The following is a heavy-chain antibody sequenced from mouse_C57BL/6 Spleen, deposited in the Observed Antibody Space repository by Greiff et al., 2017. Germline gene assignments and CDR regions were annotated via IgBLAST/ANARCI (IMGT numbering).Heavy chain of an antibody. V-gene: IGHV1-72*01. Sequence: QVQLQQPGAELVRPGDSVKLSCKASGYTFTSYWMHWVKQRPGRGLEWIGRIDPNSGGTKYNEKFKSKATLTVDKPSSTAYMQLSSLTSEDSAVYYCSRRSTTVVATPMDYWGQGTSVTVSS. CDR1: GYTFTSYW. CDR3: SRRSTTVVATPMDY. D-gene: IGHD1-1*01. CDR2: IDPNSGGT. J-gene: IGHJ4*01.